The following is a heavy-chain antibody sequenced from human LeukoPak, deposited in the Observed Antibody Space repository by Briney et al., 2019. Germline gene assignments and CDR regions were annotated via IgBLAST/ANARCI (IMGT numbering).Heavy chain of an antibody. V-gene: IGHV4-59*12. Sequence: SETLSLTCSVSGGSIRSYYWSWIRQPPGKGLEWIGYIYYSGNYNPSLKSRVTISSDTSKNQFSLKLTSVTAADTAVYYCAREGGPYRPLDYSGQGTLVTVSS. J-gene: IGHJ4*02. CDR1: GGSIRSYY. CDR3: AREGGPYRPLDY. CDR2: IYYSG.